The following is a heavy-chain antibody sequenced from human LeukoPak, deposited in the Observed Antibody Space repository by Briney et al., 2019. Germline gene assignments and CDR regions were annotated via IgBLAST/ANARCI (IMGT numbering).Heavy chain of an antibody. CDR3: ARIRCSRSSCYGVYDY. J-gene: IGHJ4*02. D-gene: IGHD2-15*01. V-gene: IGHV3-7*01. Sequence: PGGSLRLSCAASGFTFSDYWMTWVRQAPGKGLEWVANIRQDGSEKYHVDSVKGRFTISRDDAKNSVYLQMNSLRAEDTAVYYCARIRCSRSSCYGVYDYWGQGSLVTVSS. CDR1: GFTFSDYW. CDR2: IRQDGSEK.